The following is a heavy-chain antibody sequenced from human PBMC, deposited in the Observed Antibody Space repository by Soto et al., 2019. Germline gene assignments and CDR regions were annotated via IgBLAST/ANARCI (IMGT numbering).Heavy chain of an antibody. Sequence: SSETLSLTCAVYGGSFSGYYWSWIRQPPGKGLEWIGEINHSGSTNCNPSLKSRVTISVDTSKNQFSLKLSSVTAADTAVYYCAGGNCSGGSCLDYWGQGTLVTVSS. CDR3: AGGNCSGGSCLDY. D-gene: IGHD2-15*01. V-gene: IGHV4-34*01. CDR1: GGSFSGYY. J-gene: IGHJ4*02. CDR2: INHSGST.